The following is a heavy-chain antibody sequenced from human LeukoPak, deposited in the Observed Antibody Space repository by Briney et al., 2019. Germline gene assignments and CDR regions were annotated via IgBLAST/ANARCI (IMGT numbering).Heavy chain of an antibody. J-gene: IGHJ6*03. CDR2: IYTSGST. D-gene: IGHD3-22*01. CDR1: GGSISSGSYY. Sequence: PSETLSLTCTVSGGSISSGSYYWSWIRQPAGKGLEWIGRIYTSGSTNYNPSLKSRVTISVDTSKNQFSLKLSSVTAADTAVYYCARSLYDSSPPCYYMDVWGKGTTVTVSS. CDR3: ARSLYDSSPPCYYMDV. V-gene: IGHV4-61*02.